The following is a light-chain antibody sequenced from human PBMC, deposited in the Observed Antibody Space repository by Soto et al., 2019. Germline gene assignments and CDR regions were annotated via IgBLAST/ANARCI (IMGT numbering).Light chain of an antibody. CDR1: QSVSSY. CDR3: RQRSNGPPIT. J-gene: IGKJ5*01. V-gene: IGKV3-11*01. CDR2: DAS. Sequence: EIVLTQSPATLSLSPGERATLSCRASQSVSSYLAWYQQKPGQAPRLLIYDASNRATGIPARFSGSGSGTDFTLTISSLEPDYFAVYYCRQRSNGPPITFGQGTRLEIK.